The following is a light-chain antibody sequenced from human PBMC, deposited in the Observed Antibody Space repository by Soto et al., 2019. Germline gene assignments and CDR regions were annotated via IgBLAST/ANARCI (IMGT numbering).Light chain of an antibody. CDR3: QQYYSIPYT. V-gene: IGKV4-1*01. CDR1: QSVLYSSNNRNS. J-gene: IGKJ2*01. CDR2: WAS. Sequence: DIVMTQSPDSLAVSLGERATINCKSSQSVLYSSNNRNSLAWYQQRPGQSPKLLIYWASTRQSGVPDRFSGRGSGKDFLPTIRRLQNEDVAVYYCQQYYSIPYTFGQGTKLEIK.